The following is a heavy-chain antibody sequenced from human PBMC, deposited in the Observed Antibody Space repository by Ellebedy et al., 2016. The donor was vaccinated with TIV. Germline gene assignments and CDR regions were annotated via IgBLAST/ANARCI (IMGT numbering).Heavy chain of an antibody. CDR1: GFTFSNYA. CDR3: ARDSGRRISWDNDY. D-gene: IGHD3-10*01. CDR2: INGEAT. J-gene: IGHJ4*01. V-gene: IGHV3-23*01. Sequence: PGGSLRLSCAASGFTFSNYAMCWVRQAPGKGLEWVSTINGEATYYADSVRGRFTVSRANARNTVYLQMSSLRAEDTAVYYCARDSGRRISWDNDYWGRGTLVTVSS.